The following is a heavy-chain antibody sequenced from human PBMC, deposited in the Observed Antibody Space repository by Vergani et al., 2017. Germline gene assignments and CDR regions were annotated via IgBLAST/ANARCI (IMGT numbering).Heavy chain of an antibody. V-gene: IGHV4-38-2*02. CDR1: GYSISSGYY. J-gene: IGHJ3*02. Sequence: QVQLQESGPGLVKPSETLSLTCTVSGYSISSGYYWGWIRQPPGKRLEWIGRIHTNGVIHYNPSLNSRATISVDTSRNQISLKLTSVTATDTAIYFCARGNPYVDFDIWGQGTMITVSS. D-gene: IGHD3-16*01. CDR3: ARGNPYVDFDI. CDR2: IHTNGVI.